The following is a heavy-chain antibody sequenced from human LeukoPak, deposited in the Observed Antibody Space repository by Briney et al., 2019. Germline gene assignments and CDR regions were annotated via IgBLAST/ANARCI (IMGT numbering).Heavy chain of an antibody. CDR1: GGSISSYY. V-gene: IGHV4-4*07. CDR3: AGGSSSIYFDY. D-gene: IGHD6-13*01. Sequence: SETLSLTCTVPGGSISSYYRCWIRQPAGKGLERIGRIFTSVGTNHNPYPQSRVTISVDKTMHPFPLNLRSVTAADTAVSSCAGGSSSIYFDYWGQGTLVTVSS. J-gene: IGHJ4*02. CDR2: IFTSVGT.